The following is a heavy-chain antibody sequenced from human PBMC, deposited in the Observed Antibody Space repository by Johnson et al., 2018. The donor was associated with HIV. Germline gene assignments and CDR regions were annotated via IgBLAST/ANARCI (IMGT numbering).Heavy chain of an antibody. V-gene: IGHV3-33*08. J-gene: IGHJ3*02. D-gene: IGHD3-22*01. CDR2: IRYDGSNK. CDR1: GFTFSDYY. Sequence: QVQLVESGGGVVQPGRSLRLSCAASGFTFSDYYMSWIRQAPGKGLEWVAFIRYDGSNKYYAHSVKGRFTISRDNARSTLYLQMNSLRAEDTAVYYCAIPDSSAWDSSGYYHGEAFDIWCQGTMVTVSS. CDR3: AIPDSSAWDSSGYYHGEAFDI.